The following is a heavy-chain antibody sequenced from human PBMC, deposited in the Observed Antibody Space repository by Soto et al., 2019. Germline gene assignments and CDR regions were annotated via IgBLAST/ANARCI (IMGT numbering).Heavy chain of an antibody. CDR1: GGTFSSYA. J-gene: IGHJ6*02. CDR2: IIPIFGTA. CDR3: ARDGRIVLMVYATPRYGMDV. Sequence: QVQLVQSGAEVKKPGSSVKVSCKASGGTFSSYAISWVRQAPGQGLEWMGGIIPIFGTANYAQKFQGRVTITADKSTSTAYMELSSLRSEDTAVYYCARDGRIVLMVYATPRYGMDVWGQGTTVTVSS. V-gene: IGHV1-69*06. D-gene: IGHD2-8*01.